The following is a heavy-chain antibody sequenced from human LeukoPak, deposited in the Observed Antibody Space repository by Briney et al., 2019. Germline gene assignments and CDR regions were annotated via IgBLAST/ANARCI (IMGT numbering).Heavy chain of an antibody. V-gene: IGHV1-69*05. D-gene: IGHD5-18*01. CDR3: ARGHLTTWIQLWPQAFDY. J-gene: IGHJ4*02. CDR1: GGTFSSYA. Sequence: SVKVSCKASGGTFSSYAISWVRQAPGQGLEWMGGIIPIFGTANYAQKFQGRVTITTDESTSTAYMELSSLRSEDTAVYYCARGHLTTWIQLWPQAFDYWGQGTLVTVSS. CDR2: IIPIFGTA.